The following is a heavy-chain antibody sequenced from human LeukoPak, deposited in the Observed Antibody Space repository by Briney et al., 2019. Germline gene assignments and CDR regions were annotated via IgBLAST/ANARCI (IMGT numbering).Heavy chain of an antibody. CDR3: ARHVSNWYNYYDSSGYYYAGYYFDY. Sequence: SETLSLTCAVYGGSFSGYYWSWIRQPPGKGLEWIGEINHSGSTNYNPSLKSRVAISVDTSKNQFSLKLSSVTAADTAVYYCARHVSNWYNYYDSSGYYYAGYYFDYWGQGTLVTVSS. CDR2: INHSGST. D-gene: IGHD3-22*01. V-gene: IGHV4-34*01. J-gene: IGHJ4*02. CDR1: GGSFSGYY.